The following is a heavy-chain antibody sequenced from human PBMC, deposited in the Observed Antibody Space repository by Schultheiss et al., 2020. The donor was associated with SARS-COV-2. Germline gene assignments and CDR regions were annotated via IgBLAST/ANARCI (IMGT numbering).Heavy chain of an antibody. D-gene: IGHD6-6*01. CDR2: IYHSGST. Sequence: GSLRLSCTVSGGSISSYYWSWIRQPPGKGLEWIGSIYHSGSTNYNPSLKSRVTISVDTSKNQFSLKLSSVTAADTAVYYCARGGGSSSMWFDPWGQGTLVTVSS. CDR1: GGSISSYY. J-gene: IGHJ5*02. V-gene: IGHV4-59*01. CDR3: ARGGGSSSMWFDP.